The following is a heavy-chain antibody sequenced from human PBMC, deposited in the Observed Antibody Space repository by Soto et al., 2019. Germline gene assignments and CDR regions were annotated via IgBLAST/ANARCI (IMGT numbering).Heavy chain of an antibody. CDR1: GFSLSTTGVG. J-gene: IGHJ4*02. CDR2: IYWDDDK. CDR3: AHRQRGDCSSSWYGGYFDY. D-gene: IGHD6-13*01. V-gene: IGHV2-5*02. Sequence: QITLKESGPTLVKPTQTLTLTCTFSGFSLSTTGVGVAWIRQHPGKALEGLALIYWDDDKRYSPSLKSRLTLTQDTSTDQVVLTMTNLEPVDTATYYCAHRQRGDCSSSWYGGYFDYWGQGTLVTVSS.